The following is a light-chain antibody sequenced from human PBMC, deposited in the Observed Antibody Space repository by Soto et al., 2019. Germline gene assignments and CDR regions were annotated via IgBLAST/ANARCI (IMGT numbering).Light chain of an antibody. CDR3: ISYTRNSTLV. V-gene: IGLV2-14*01. J-gene: IGLJ2*01. CDR2: EVS. CDR1: SSDVGAYNY. Sequence: QSVLTQPASVSGSPGQSITISCTGTSSDVGAYNYVSWYQQHPGKAPKLMIYEVSNRPSGVSNRFSGSKSGNTASLTISGLQAEDEADYYCISYTRNSTLVFGGGIKVTVL.